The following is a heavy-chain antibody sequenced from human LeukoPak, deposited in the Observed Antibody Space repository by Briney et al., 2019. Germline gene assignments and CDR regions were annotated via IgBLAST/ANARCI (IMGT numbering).Heavy chain of an antibody. J-gene: IGHJ4*02. CDR3: AKDGTRPFYGSGSYYNYFDY. V-gene: IGHV4-61*02. Sequence: SETLSLTCTVSGGSISSGSYYWSWIRQPAGKGLDWIGRIYTTGSTNYNPSLKSRVTISVDTSKNQFSLKLSSVTAADTAVYYCAKDGTRPFYGSGSYYNYFDYWGQGTLVTVSS. CDR1: GGSISSGSYY. CDR2: IYTTGST. D-gene: IGHD3-10*01.